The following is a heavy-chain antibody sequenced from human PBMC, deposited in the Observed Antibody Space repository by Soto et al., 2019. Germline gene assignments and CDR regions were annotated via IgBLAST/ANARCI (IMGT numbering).Heavy chain of an antibody. CDR2: INVYNCNT. CDR1: AYTFTSDT. D-gene: IGHD2-8*02. V-gene: IGHV1-18*01. CDR3: ARAGAAPYTGISGY. J-gene: IGHJ4*02. Sequence: ASVTVSCKASAYTFTSDTISRVRQAPGQGLEWMGWINVYNCNTKYAQRFQGRITMTADTSTSTVYMELRSLTSDDTAVYYCARAGAAPYTGISGYWGQGTLVTVSS.